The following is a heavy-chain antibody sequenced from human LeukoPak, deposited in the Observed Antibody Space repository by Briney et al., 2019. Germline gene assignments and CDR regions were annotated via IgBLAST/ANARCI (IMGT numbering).Heavy chain of an antibody. J-gene: IGHJ4*02. CDR2: IYHIGDT. CDR3: ARAEIGDFDS. D-gene: IGHD3-3*01. V-gene: IGHV4-39*07. CDR1: GGSISSSSYY. Sequence: SETLSLTCTVSGGSISSSSYYWGWVRQPPGKRLEWIGSIYHIGDTAYNPSLKDRVTISVDTPKNQFSLKLASVTAADTAVYYCARAEIGDFDSWGQGTLVTVSS.